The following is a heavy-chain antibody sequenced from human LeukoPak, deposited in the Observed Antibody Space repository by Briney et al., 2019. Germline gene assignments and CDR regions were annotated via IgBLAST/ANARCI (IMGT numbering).Heavy chain of an antibody. D-gene: IGHD2/OR15-2a*01. V-gene: IGHV3-30*02. J-gene: IGHJ3*01. CDR2: IRYDGSTK. CDR3: AKPRTDTFGFDAFAV. CDR1: GVTFRSYG. Sequence: GGSLRLSCAVSGVTFRSYGMNWVRQAPGRGLEWVGFIRYDGSTKYYGDSVKDRFTISRDNSKNTLYLQMTGLGPEDTAMYYCAKPRTDTFGFDAFAVWDPGTIVTVSS.